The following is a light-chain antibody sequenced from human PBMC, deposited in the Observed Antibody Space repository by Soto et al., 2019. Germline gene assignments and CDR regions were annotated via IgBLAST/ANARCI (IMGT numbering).Light chain of an antibody. CDR3: QQYDSWPPLFT. J-gene: IGKJ3*01. V-gene: IGKV3-15*01. CDR1: QSISSN. CDR2: GTS. Sequence: EIVMTQSPATLSVSPGERATLSCRASQSISSNLAWYQQRPGQAPRLLIYGTSTRATGIPARFSGSGSGTEFTLTISSLQSEDFAVYYCQQYDSWPPLFTFSPGTKVDLK.